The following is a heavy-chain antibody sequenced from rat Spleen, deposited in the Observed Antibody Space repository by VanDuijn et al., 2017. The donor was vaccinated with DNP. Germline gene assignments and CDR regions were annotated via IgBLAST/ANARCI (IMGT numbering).Heavy chain of an antibody. Sequence: EVQLVESGGGLVQPGNSLKLSCAASGFTFSFYGMAWVRQAPKKGLEWVTSISPSGGGTYYRDSVKGRFTISRDNARSILYLQMDSLGSEDTATYYCARRETGAAFAYWGQGVMVTVSS. CDR3: ARRETGAAFAY. V-gene: IGHV5S23*01. CDR1: GFTFSFYG. D-gene: IGHD4-1*01. CDR2: ISPSGGGT. J-gene: IGHJ2*01.